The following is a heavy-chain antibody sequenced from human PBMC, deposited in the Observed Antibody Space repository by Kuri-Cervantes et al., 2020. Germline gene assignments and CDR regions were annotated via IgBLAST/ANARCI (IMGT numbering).Heavy chain of an antibody. J-gene: IGHJ3*02. CDR3: ARGDPGGAFDI. D-gene: IGHD3-16*01. CDR1: GYTLTELS. CDR2: FDPEDGET. Sequence: ASVKVSCKVSGYTLTELSMHWVRQAPGKGPEWMGGFDPEDGETNYAQKFQGRVTITADKSTSTAYMELSSLRSEDTAVYYCARGDPGGAFDIWGQGTMVTVSS. V-gene: IGHV1-24*01.